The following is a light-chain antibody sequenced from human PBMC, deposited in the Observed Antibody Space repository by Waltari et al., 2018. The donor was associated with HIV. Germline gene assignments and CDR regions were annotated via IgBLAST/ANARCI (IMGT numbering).Light chain of an antibody. CDR3: SSYTRSSTLVV. Sequence: LTQPASVSGSPGQSITISCTGTSSDVGGYKYVSWYQQHPGKAPKLMIYEVSNRPSGVSNRFSGSKSGNTASLTISGLQAEDEADYYCSSYTRSSTLVVFGGGTKLTVL. J-gene: IGLJ2*01. V-gene: IGLV2-14*01. CDR1: SSDVGGYKY. CDR2: EVS.